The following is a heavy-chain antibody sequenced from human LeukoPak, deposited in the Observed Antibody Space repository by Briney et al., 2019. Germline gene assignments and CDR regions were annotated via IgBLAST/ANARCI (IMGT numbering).Heavy chain of an antibody. Sequence: ASVKVSCKASGYTFTGYYMHWVRQAPGQGLEWMGWINPNSGGTNYTQKFQGWVTMTRDTSISTAYMELSRLRSDDTAVYYCARVRAGSGWDYWGQGTLVTVSS. CDR3: ARVRAGSGWDY. V-gene: IGHV1-2*04. D-gene: IGHD6-19*01. CDR1: GYTFTGYY. CDR2: INPNSGGT. J-gene: IGHJ4*02.